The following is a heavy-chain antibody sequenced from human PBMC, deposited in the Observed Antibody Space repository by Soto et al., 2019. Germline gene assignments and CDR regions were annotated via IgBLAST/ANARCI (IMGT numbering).Heavy chain of an antibody. J-gene: IGHJ3*02. CDR2: INWDNNE. CDR3: AHRRGYNFRSAYFTGIQGAFDI. Sequence: VNPTQTLTRTCTFSGFSLSTLGTCVTWIRQPPGKALEWLALINWDNNEYYSPSLKTRLTITKDTSKNQVVLIMTNMDSVETATYYCAHRRGYNFRSAYFTGIQGAFDIWGQGTMVTVSS. CDR1: GFSLSTLGTC. D-gene: IGHD3-3*01. V-gene: IGHV2-70*12.